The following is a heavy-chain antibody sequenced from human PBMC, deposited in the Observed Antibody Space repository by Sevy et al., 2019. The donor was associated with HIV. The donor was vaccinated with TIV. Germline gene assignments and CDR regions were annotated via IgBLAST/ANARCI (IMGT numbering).Heavy chain of an antibody. CDR2: IWYEGSTT. CDR3: AATATHLDY. Sequence: GGSLRLSCAASGFTFSSFGVHWVRQAPGKGLEWVAVIWYEGSTTYYADSVRGRFTISRDSSNNTLYLQMNSLRADDTAVYYCAATATHLDYWGQGTLVTVSS. V-gene: IGHV3-33*01. D-gene: IGHD1-26*01. J-gene: IGHJ4*02. CDR1: GFTFSSFG.